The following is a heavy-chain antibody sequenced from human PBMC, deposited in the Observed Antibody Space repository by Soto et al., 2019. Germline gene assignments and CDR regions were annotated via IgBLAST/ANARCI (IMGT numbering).Heavy chain of an antibody. D-gene: IGHD5-18*01. Sequence: EVQLVESGGGLVKPGGSLRLSCAASGFTFSDAWMSWVRQAPGKGLEWIGRIETTADGGTTDYAAPVKGRFIISRDDSRNMVFLQINSLKIEDTAVYYCSTGAEVGIDLWLDWWGDNLWGQGTQVTVSS. CDR3: STGAEVGIDLWLDWWGDNL. CDR1: GFTFSDAW. J-gene: IGHJ5*02. CDR2: IETTADGGTT. V-gene: IGHV3-15*04.